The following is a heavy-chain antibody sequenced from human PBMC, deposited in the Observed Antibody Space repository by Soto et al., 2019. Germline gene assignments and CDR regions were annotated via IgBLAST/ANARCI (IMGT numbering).Heavy chain of an antibody. CDR3: ARDATMFDTDGYYYYFDY. J-gene: IGHJ4*02. D-gene: IGHD3-3*01. V-gene: IGHV4-30-4*01. Sequence: QVQLQESGPGLVKPSQTLSLTCTVSGGSISGDYYWSWIRQAPGKGLEWIGNIFYSGTIYYNPSLKTRATLSVDTSKNQVSLMLTSVTAADTAVYYCARDATMFDTDGYYYYFDYWGQGALVTVSS. CDR2: IFYSGTI. CDR1: GGSISGDYY.